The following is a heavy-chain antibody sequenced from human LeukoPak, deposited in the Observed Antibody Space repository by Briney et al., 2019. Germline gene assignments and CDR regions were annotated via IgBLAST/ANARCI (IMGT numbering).Heavy chain of an antibody. Sequence: GESLKISCKGSGYSFTSYWIGWVRQMPGKGLEWMGIIYPGDSDTRYSPSFQGQVTISADKSISTAYLQWSSLKASDTAMYYCARHVRGPKRFLEFDYYYMDVWGKGTTVTVSS. V-gene: IGHV5-51*01. CDR3: ARHVRGPKRFLEFDYYYMDV. CDR1: GYSFTSYW. CDR2: IYPGDSDT. J-gene: IGHJ6*03. D-gene: IGHD3-3*01.